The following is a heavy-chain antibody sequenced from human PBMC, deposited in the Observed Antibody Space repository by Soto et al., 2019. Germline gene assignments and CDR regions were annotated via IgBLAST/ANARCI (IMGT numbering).Heavy chain of an antibody. J-gene: IGHJ2*01. CDR1: GGTFSSYA. Sequence: QVQLVQSGAEVKKPGSSVKVSCKASGGTFSSYAISWVRQAPGQGLEWMGGIIPIFGTANYAQKFQGRVTITADESTSTAYMELSSLRSVDTAVYYCARDRRPSSGYDDHSGWYTGWYFDLWGRGTLVTVSS. D-gene: IGHD6-19*01. CDR3: ARDRRPSSGYDDHSGWYTGWYFDL. CDR2: IIPIFGTA. V-gene: IGHV1-69*12.